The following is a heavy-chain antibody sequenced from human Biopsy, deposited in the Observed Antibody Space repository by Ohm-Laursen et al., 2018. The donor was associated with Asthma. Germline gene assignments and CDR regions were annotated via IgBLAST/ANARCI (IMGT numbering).Heavy chain of an antibody. CDR1: GFTFSSYA. D-gene: IGHD1-26*01. J-gene: IGHJ4*02. Sequence: SLGLSCSASGFTFSSYAMSWVRQAPGKGLEWVSSISSSGASTYYADSVKGRFTISRDNSKNTLYLQMSSLRADDTAVYYCAKGGTYTTDRYAYWGQGSLVTVSS. CDR3: AKGGTYTTDRYAY. CDR2: ISSSGAST. V-gene: IGHV3-23*01.